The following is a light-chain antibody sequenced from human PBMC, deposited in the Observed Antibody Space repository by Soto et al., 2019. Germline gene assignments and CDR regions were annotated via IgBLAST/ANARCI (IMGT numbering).Light chain of an antibody. Sequence: EIVMTQSPSTLSVSPGDRATLSCRAGQPLNNNVAWYQHKPGQAPRLLIYGASTRATGISARFSGSGSGTEFTLTISSLRSEDFAVYYCQQYEKWPPSITFGQGTRLEIK. CDR1: QPLNNN. CDR2: GAS. V-gene: IGKV3-15*01. J-gene: IGKJ5*01. CDR3: QQYEKWPPSIT.